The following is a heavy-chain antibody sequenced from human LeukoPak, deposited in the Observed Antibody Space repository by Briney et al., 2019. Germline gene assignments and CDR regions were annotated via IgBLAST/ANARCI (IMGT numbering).Heavy chain of an antibody. CDR3: AKEPTSYSSGWYFQD. CDR1: GFTFSNYG. D-gene: IGHD6-25*01. CDR2: VSHDGTTT. Sequence: PGGSLRLSCAASGFTFSNYGMQWVRQAPGKGLEWVAVVSHDGTTTFYADSVKGRFTISRDNSKNTLDLQMYSLKPEDTAVYYCAKEPTSYSSGWYFQDWGQGTLVTASS. J-gene: IGHJ1*01. V-gene: IGHV3-30*18.